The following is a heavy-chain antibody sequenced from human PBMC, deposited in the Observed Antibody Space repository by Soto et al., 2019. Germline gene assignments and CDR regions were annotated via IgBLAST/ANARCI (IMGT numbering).Heavy chain of an antibody. Sequence: SETLSLTCTVSGGSISSSSYYWGWIRQPPGKGLEWIGSIYYSGSTYYNPSLKSRVTISVDTSKNQFSLKLSSVTAADTAVYYCARHPAPYSSSWYWFDPWGQGTLVTVSS. V-gene: IGHV4-39*01. D-gene: IGHD6-13*01. J-gene: IGHJ5*02. CDR2: IYYSGST. CDR3: ARHPAPYSSSWYWFDP. CDR1: GGSISSSSYY.